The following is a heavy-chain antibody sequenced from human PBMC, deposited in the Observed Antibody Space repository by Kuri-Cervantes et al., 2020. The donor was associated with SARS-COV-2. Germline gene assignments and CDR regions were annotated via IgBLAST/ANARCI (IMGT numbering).Heavy chain of an antibody. CDR2: IYCGGST. V-gene: IGHV3-53*01. CDR3: ASIVTGDSSGYY. CDR1: GFPVSTNY. D-gene: IGHD3-22*01. Sequence: GGSLKISCAASGFPVSTNYMSWVRQAPGKGLEWVSVIYCGGSTYYADSAMGRFTISRDNSKNTLYLQMNSLRAEDTAVYYCASIVTGDSSGYYWGQGTLVTVSS. J-gene: IGHJ4*02.